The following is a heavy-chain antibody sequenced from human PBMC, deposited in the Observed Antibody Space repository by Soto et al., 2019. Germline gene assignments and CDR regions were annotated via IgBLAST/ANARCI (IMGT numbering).Heavy chain of an antibody. V-gene: IGHV3-48*03. Sequence: GGSLRLSCAASGFTFSRYEMNWVRQAPGKGLEWVSYISSSGSTIYYADSVKGRFTISRDNAKNSLYLQMNSLRAEDTAVYDCARKVGEFWSGYYGYWGQGTLVTVSS. CDR1: GFTFSRYE. CDR3: ARKVGEFWSGYYGY. D-gene: IGHD3-3*01. CDR2: ISSSGSTI. J-gene: IGHJ4*02.